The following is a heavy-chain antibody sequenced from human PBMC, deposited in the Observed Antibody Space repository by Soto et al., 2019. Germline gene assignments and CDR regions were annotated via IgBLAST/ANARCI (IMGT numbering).Heavy chain of an antibody. Sequence: GGSLRLSCAASGFTFSSYAMSWVRQAPGKGLEWVSAISGSGGSTYYADSVKGRFTISRDNSKNTLYLQMNSLRAEDTAVYYCAKLESGVRGVILAVDYWGQGTLVTVSS. D-gene: IGHD3-10*01. CDR2: ISGSGGST. J-gene: IGHJ4*02. V-gene: IGHV3-23*01. CDR3: AKLESGVRGVILAVDY. CDR1: GFTFSSYA.